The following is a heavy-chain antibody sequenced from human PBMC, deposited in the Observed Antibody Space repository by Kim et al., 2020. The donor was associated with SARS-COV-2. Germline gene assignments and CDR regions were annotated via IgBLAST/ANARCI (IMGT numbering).Heavy chain of an antibody. CDR3: ARERVGTSHY. D-gene: IGHD1-26*01. Sequence: SQTLSLTCTVSGGSISSSSYYWGWIRQPPGKGLEWIGSIYYSGSTYYNPSLKSRVTISVDTSKNQFSLKLSSVTAADTAVYYCARERVGTSHYWGQGTLVTVSS. J-gene: IGHJ4*02. V-gene: IGHV4-39*07. CDR1: GGSISSSSYY. CDR2: IYYSGST.